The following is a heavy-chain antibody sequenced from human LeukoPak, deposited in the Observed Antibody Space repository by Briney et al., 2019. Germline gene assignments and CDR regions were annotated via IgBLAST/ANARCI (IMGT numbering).Heavy chain of an antibody. CDR2: ITSSSTYI. CDR1: GFTFSNYN. J-gene: IGHJ6*03. Sequence: PGGSLRLSCAASGFTFSNYNMNWVRQAPGKGLEWVSSITSSSTYIYYADSVKGRFTISRDNAKNSLYLQMNSLRAEDSAVYYYYYMDVWGKGTTVTISS. V-gene: IGHV3-21*01. CDR3: YYMDV.